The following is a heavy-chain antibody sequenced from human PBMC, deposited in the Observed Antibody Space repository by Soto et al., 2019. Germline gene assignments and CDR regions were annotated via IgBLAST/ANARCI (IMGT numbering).Heavy chain of an antibody. D-gene: IGHD6-13*01. J-gene: IGHJ4*02. CDR2: IYYSGST. Sequence: SETLSLTCTVSGGSISSYYWSWIRQPPGKGLEWIGYIYYSGSTNYNPSLKSRVTISVDTSKNQFSLKLSSVTAADTAVYYCARGGSSWHFDYWGQGTLVTAPQ. V-gene: IGHV4-59*01. CDR3: ARGGSSWHFDY. CDR1: GGSISSYY.